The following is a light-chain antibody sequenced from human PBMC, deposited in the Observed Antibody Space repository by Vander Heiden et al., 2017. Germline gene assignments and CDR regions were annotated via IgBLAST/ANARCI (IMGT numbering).Light chain of an antibody. Sequence: IRLTHSPSFLSASVGDRVTITCRASQGISSYLAWYQQKPGKAPKLLIYAASTLQSGVPSRFSGSGSGTEFTLTISSLQPEDFASYYCQQLNSYPSITFGQGTQVEIK. CDR2: AAS. CDR1: QGISSY. V-gene: IGKV1-9*01. CDR3: QQLNSYPSIT. J-gene: IGKJ5*01.